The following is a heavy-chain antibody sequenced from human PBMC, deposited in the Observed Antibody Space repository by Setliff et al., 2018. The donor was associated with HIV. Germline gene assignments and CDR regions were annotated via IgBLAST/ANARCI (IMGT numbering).Heavy chain of an antibody. CDR1: GGSFSGYF. D-gene: IGHD2-21*01. Sequence: SETLSLTCAVYGGSFSGYFWSWIRQPPGRGLEWIGEIDHSGNTNYNPSLKSRVTMSIDTSKVQFSLKLNSVTVVDTAVYFCARLKRDGTYFFDFWGQGTLVTVSS. CDR3: ARLKRDGTYFFDF. V-gene: IGHV4-34*01. CDR2: IDHSGNT. J-gene: IGHJ4*02.